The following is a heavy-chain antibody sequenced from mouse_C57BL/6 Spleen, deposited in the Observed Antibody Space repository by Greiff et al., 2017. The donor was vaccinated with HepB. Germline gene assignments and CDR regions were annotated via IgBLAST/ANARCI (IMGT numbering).Heavy chain of an antibody. CDR3: TRGLLSPYFDY. V-gene: IGHV1-15*01. D-gene: IGHD2-1*01. Sequence: VKLMESGAELVRPGASVTLSCKASGYTFTDYEMHWVKQTPVHGLEWIGAIDPETGGTAYNQKFKGKAILTADKSSSTAYMELRSLTSEDSAVYYCTRGLLSPYFDYWGQGTTLTVSS. CDR1: GYTFTDYE. CDR2: IDPETGGT. J-gene: IGHJ2*01.